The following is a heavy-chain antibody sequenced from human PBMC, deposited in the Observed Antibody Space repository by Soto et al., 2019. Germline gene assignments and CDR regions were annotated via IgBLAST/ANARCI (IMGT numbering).Heavy chain of an antibody. J-gene: IGHJ5*02. D-gene: IGHD6-13*01. Sequence: EVQLVESGGGLVQPGGSLRLSCAASGFTFNSYWMTWVRQAPGKGLEWVANIKEDGSVKYYVDSVKGRFTISRDNAKNSLYLQMNSLRAEDTAVYYCGRGQQLIRFDPWGQGTLVTVSS. CDR3: GRGQQLIRFDP. V-gene: IGHV3-7*03. CDR1: GFTFNSYW. CDR2: IKEDGSVK.